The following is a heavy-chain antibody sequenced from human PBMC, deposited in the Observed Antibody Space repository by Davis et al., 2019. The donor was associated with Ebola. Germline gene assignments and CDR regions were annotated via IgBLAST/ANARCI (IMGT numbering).Heavy chain of an antibody. J-gene: IGHJ4*02. CDR1: GGSFSGYY. CDR2: INHSGST. V-gene: IGHV4-34*01. Sequence: MPSETLSLTCAVYGGSFSGYYWSWIRQPPGKGLEWIGEINHSGSTYYNPSLKSRVTISVDTSKNQFSLKLSSVTAADTAVYYCATRRDFWSGYSHFDYWGQGTLVTVSS. CDR3: ATRRDFWSGYSHFDY. D-gene: IGHD3-3*01.